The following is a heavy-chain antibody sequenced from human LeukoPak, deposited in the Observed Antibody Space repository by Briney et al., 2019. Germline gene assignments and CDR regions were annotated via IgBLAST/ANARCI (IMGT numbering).Heavy chain of an antibody. V-gene: IGHV3-9*01. D-gene: IGHD6-19*01. J-gene: IGHJ4*02. Sequence: PGGSLRLSCAASGFSFADFAMHWVRQAPGKGLEWVSGLKWNSAATGYADSVKGRFTISRDNAKNSLYLQMNSLGPEDTAFYYCAKDSHVTVTGTFDSWGQGTLVTVSS. CDR1: GFSFADFA. CDR2: LKWNSAAT. CDR3: AKDSHVTVTGTFDS.